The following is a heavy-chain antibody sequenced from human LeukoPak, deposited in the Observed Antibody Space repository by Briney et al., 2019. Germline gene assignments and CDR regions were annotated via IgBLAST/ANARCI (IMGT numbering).Heavy chain of an antibody. Sequence: GGSLRLSCAASGFTFSSYGMSWVRQAPGKGLEWISAISGSAYNYNRYYADSVKGRFTISRDNSKNMLFLQVNSLRAEDTAIYYCARETTVTFTDAFDIWGQGTMVTVSS. D-gene: IGHD4-17*01. V-gene: IGHV3-23*01. CDR3: ARETTVTFTDAFDI. CDR2: ISGSAYNYNR. CDR1: GFTFSSYG. J-gene: IGHJ3*02.